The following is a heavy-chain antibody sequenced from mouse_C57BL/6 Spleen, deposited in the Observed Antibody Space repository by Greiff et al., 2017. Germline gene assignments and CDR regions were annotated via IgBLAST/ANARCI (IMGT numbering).Heavy chain of an antibody. Sequence: EVMLVESGGDLVKPGGSLKLSCAASGFTFSSYGMSWVRQTPDKRLEWVATISSGGSYTYYPDSVKGRFTISRDNAKNTLYLQMSSLKSEDTAMYYCARTAPDAMDYWGQGTSVTVSS. CDR1: GFTFSSYG. CDR3: ARTAPDAMDY. CDR2: ISSGGSYT. J-gene: IGHJ4*01. V-gene: IGHV5-6*02.